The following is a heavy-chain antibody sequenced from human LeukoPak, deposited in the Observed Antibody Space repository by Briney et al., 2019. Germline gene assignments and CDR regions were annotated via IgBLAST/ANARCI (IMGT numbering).Heavy chain of an antibody. Sequence: RASVKVSCKASGYTFTSYGISWVRQAPGQGLEWMGWINPNSGGTNYAQKFQGRVTMTRDTSISTAYMELSRLRSDDTAVYYCARDGTNVDIVATGDVCFDYWGQGTLVTVSS. D-gene: IGHD5-12*01. CDR2: INPNSGGT. J-gene: IGHJ4*02. CDR1: GYTFTSYG. V-gene: IGHV1-2*02. CDR3: ARDGTNVDIVATGDVCFDY.